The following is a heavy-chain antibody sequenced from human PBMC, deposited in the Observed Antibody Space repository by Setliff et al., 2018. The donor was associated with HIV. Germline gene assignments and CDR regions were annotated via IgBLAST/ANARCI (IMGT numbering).Heavy chain of an antibody. V-gene: IGHV1-69*13. CDR3: ARVPPYYDSSGYYEYYYYGMDV. J-gene: IGHJ6*02. CDR1: GDTFRTDA. D-gene: IGHD3-22*01. Sequence: SVKVSCKASGDTFRTDAISWVRQAPGQGLEWMGGIIPIFGTANYAQKFQGRVTITADESTSTAYMELSSLRSEDTAVYYCARVPPYYDSSGYYEYYYYGMDVWGQGTTVTVSS. CDR2: IIPIFGTA.